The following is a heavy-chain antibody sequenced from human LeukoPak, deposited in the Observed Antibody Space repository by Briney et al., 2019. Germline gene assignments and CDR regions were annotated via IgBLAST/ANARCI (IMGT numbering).Heavy chain of an antibody. J-gene: IGHJ5*02. CDR1: GFTFSDYY. V-gene: IGHV3-11*05. CDR2: ISSSSSYT. CDR3: ARVGELRYFDWLPPTNWFDP. Sequence: GGSLRLSCAASGFTFSDYYMSWIRQAPGKGLEWVSYISSSSSYTNYADSVKGRFTISRDNAKNSLYLQMNSLRAEDTAVYYCARVGELRYFDWLPPTNWFDPWGQGTLVTVSS. D-gene: IGHD3-9*01.